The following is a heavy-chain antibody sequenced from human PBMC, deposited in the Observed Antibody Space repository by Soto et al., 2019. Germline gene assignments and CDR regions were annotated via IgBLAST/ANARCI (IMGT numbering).Heavy chain of an antibody. J-gene: IGHJ6*02. V-gene: IGHV4-30-2*01. D-gene: IGHD6-19*01. Sequence: SETLSLTCAVSGGSISSGRDSWSWIRQPPGKGLEWIGYIYHSGSTYYNPSLKSQVTISVDRSKSQFSLKLSAVTAADTAVYYCARIAVAGTDPAVGYYYYGMEVWGQGTTVAISS. CDR1: GGSISSGRDS. CDR3: ARIAVAGTDPAVGYYYYGMEV. CDR2: IYHSGST.